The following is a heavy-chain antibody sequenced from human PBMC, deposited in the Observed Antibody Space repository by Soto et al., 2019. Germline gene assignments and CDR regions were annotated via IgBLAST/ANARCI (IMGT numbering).Heavy chain of an antibody. V-gene: IGHV3-33*01. D-gene: IGHD3-22*01. CDR2: IWYDGSNK. Sequence: GGSLRLSCAASGFTFSSYGMHWVRQAPGKGLEWVAVIWYDGSNKYYADSVKGRFTISRDNSKNTLYLQMNSLRAEDTAVYYCARESYDSSGYYFDYWGRGTLVTVSS. CDR1: GFTFSSYG. J-gene: IGHJ4*02. CDR3: ARESYDSSGYYFDY.